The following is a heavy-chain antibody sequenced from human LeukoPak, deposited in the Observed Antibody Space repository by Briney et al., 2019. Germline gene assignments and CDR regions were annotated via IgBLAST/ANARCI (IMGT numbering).Heavy chain of an antibody. CDR1: GGSISSGDYY. V-gene: IGHV4-30-4*01. CDR3: ARATYYYDSSGSQIPTFDY. Sequence: SQTLSLTCTVSGGSISSGDYYWSWIRQPPGKGLEWIRYIYYSGSTYYNPSLKSRVTISVDTSKNQFSLKLSSATAADTAVYYCARATYYYDSSGSQIPTFDYWGQGTLVTVSS. J-gene: IGHJ4*02. CDR2: IYYSGST. D-gene: IGHD3-22*01.